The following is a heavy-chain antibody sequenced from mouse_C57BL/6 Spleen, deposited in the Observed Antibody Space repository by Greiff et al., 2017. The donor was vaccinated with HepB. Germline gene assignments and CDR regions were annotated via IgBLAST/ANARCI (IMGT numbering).Heavy chain of an antibody. J-gene: IGHJ3*01. Sequence: VQLQQPGAELVRPGSSVKLSCKASGYTFTSYWMHWVKQRPIQGLDWIGNIDPSDSETHYNQKFKDKATLTVDKSSSTAYMQLSSLTSEDSAVYYCARGGELGTFAYWGQGTLVTVSA. CDR1: GYTFTSYW. CDR3: ARGGELGTFAY. CDR2: IDPSDSET. D-gene: IGHD4-1*01. V-gene: IGHV1-52*01.